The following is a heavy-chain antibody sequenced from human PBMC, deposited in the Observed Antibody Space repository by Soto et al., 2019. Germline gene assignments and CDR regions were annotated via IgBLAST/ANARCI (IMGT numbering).Heavy chain of an antibody. D-gene: IGHD4-17*01. Sequence: EVQLLESRGGLVQPGGSLRLSCAASGFTFANFALSWVRQAPGKGLEWVSTISASGSSPYYADSVKGRFTISRDNSKNTLYLQMNSLRAEDTAAYYCAKDHGDYDGYFDYWGQGTLVTVSS. CDR2: ISASGSSP. J-gene: IGHJ4*02. CDR3: AKDHGDYDGYFDY. V-gene: IGHV3-23*01. CDR1: GFTFANFA.